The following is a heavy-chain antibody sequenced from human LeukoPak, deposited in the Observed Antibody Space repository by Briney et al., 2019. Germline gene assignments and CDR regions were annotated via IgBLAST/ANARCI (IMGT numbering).Heavy chain of an antibody. CDR3: ARRPHYSSSWKGSFDY. CDR2: IYPGDSDT. Sequence: GESLKISCKGSGYTFTSYWIGWVRQMPGKGLEWMGIIYPGDSDTRYSPSSQGQVTISADKSISTAYLQWSSLKASDTAMYYCARRPHYSSSWKGSFDYWGQGTLVTVSS. CDR1: GYTFTSYW. D-gene: IGHD6-13*01. V-gene: IGHV5-51*01. J-gene: IGHJ4*02.